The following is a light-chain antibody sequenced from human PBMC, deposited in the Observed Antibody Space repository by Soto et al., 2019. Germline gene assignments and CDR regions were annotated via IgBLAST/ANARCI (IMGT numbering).Light chain of an antibody. Sequence: QSVLTQPPSVSGAPGQRVTISCTGSSSNIGAGYDVHWYQQLPGTAPKLLIYGNSHRPSGVPDRFSGSKSGTSASLAITGLQAKDEADYYCQSYDSSLSGYVVFGGGTKLTVL. CDR1: SSNIGAGYD. CDR2: GNS. CDR3: QSYDSSLSGYVV. J-gene: IGLJ2*01. V-gene: IGLV1-40*01.